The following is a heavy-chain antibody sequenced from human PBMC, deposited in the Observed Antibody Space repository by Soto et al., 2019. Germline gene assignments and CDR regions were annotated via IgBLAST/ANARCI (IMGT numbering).Heavy chain of an antibody. Sequence: VASGKVSCKASGYTFTSYAMHWVRQAPGQRLEWMGWINAGNGNTKYSQKFQGRVTITRDTSASTAYMELSSLRSEDTAVYYCVMVDNYVKPAPQDVWGQGTTVTVSS. CDR3: VMVDNYVKPAPQDV. CDR2: INAGNGNT. D-gene: IGHD3-16*01. CDR1: GYTFTSYA. V-gene: IGHV1-3*01. J-gene: IGHJ6*02.